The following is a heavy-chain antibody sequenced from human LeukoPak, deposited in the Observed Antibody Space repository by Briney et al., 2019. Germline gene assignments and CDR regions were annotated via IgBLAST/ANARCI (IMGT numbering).Heavy chain of an antibody. CDR2: INPNSGGT. V-gene: IGHV1-2*02. D-gene: IGHD2-2*01. CDR3: ARTDAMPRFVAFDI. CDR1: GYTFTGYY. J-gene: IGHJ3*02. Sequence: GASVKVSCKASGYTFTGYYMHWVRQAPGQGLEWMGWINPNSGGTNYAQKFQGRVTMTRDTSISTAYMELSRLRSDDTAVYYCARTDAMPRFVAFDIWGQGTMVTVSS.